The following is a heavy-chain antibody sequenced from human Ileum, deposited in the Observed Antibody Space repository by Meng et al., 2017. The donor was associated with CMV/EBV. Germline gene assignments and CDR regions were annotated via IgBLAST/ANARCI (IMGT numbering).Heavy chain of an antibody. J-gene: IGHJ6*02. CDR1: GFTFSSYS. Sequence: GESLKISCAASGFTFSSYSMNWVRQATGKGLEWVSYISNSIGTIYADSVKGLFTISRDNAKNSLYLQMNSLRAEDTALYYCARDWGVAYGMDVWGQGTAVTVSS. V-gene: IGHV3-48*04. CDR3: ARDWGVAYGMDV. D-gene: IGHD3-16*01. CDR2: ISNSIGTI.